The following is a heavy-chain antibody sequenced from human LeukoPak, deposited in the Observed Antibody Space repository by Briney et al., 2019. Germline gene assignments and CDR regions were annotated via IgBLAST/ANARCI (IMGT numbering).Heavy chain of an antibody. D-gene: IGHD2-2*01. V-gene: IGHV3-21*01. J-gene: IGHJ4*02. CDR1: GFTFSSCS. Sequence: GGSLRLSCAASGFTFSSCSMNWVRQAPGKGLEWVSSISSSSYIYYADSVKGRFTISRDNAKNSLYLQMNSLRAEDTAVYYCARVVPAAPLDYWGQGTLVTVSS. CDR3: ARVVPAAPLDY. CDR2: ISSSSYI.